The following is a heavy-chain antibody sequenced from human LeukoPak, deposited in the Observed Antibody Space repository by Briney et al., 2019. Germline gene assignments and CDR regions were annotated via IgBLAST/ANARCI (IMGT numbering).Heavy chain of an antibody. J-gene: IGHJ4*02. CDR3: ARDGEGDEGWDY. CDR1: GVSVTSHY. V-gene: IGHV4-59*02. D-gene: IGHD7-27*01. Sequence: SETLSLTCSVSGVSVTSHYWGWIRQPPGKGLEWLGHIFYSGSINYNPSPKSRITISVDTSKNQFSLNLDSVTAADTAVYYCARDGEGDEGWDYWGQGTLVTVSS. CDR2: IFYSGSI.